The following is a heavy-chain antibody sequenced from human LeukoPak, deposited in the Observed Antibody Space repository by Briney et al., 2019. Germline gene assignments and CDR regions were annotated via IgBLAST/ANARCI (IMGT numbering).Heavy chain of an antibody. V-gene: IGHV3-11*04. CDR3: ARVRSHSSGWYLVFAAFDI. D-gene: IGHD6-19*01. CDR1: GFTFSYYY. Sequence: GGSLRLSCAASGFTFSYYYMSLIRQAPGKGLDLVSYISSSGSTIYYADSVKGRFPISRDNSKNTLYLQMNSLRAEATAVYYCARVRSHSSGWYLVFAAFDIWGQGTMVTVSS. CDR2: ISSSGSTI. J-gene: IGHJ3*02.